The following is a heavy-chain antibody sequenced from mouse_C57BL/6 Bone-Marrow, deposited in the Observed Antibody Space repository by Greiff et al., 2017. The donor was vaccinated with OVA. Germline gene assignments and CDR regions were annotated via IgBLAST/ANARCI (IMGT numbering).Heavy chain of an antibody. V-gene: IGHV1-55*01. J-gene: IGHJ1*03. Sequence: QVQLQQPGAELVKPGASVKMSCKASGYTFTSYWITWVKQRPGQGLEWIGEIYPRSGNTYYNEKFKGKATLTADKSSSTAYMELRSLTSEDSAVYFCARERIYYGYDGYFDVWGTGTTVTVSS. CDR1: GYTFTSYW. CDR2: IYPRSGNT. CDR3: ARERIYYGYDGYFDV. D-gene: IGHD2-2*01.